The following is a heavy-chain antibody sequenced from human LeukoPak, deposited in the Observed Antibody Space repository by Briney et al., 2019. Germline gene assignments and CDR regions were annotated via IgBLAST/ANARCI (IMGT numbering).Heavy chain of an antibody. CDR3: ARGAYSYGPKYYYYGMDV. Sequence: ASVKVSCKASGYTFTSYGISWVRQAPGQGLEWMGWISAYNGNTNYAQKPQGRVTMTTDTSTSTAYMELRSLRSDDTAVYYCARGAYSYGPKYYYYGMDVWGQGTTVTVSS. CDR2: ISAYNGNT. J-gene: IGHJ6*02. CDR1: GYTFTSYG. D-gene: IGHD5-18*01. V-gene: IGHV1-18*01.